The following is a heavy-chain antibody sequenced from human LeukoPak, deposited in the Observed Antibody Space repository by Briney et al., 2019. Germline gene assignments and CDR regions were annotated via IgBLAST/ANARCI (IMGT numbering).Heavy chain of an antibody. CDR2: IFHIGAA. CDR3: ARVSITGTTLVDP. CDR1: GGSITDNNW. D-gene: IGHD1-20*01. J-gene: IGHJ5*02. V-gene: IGHV4-4*02. Sequence: LSETLSLTCAVSGGSITDNNWWSWVRQPPGKGLEWIGEIFHIGAANYNPSLKSRVTISVEKSKNQFSLNLRSVTAADTAVYFCARVSITGTTLVDPWGQGTLVIVSS.